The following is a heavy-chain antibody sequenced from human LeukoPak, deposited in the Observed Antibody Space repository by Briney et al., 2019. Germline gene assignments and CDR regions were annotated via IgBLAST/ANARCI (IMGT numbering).Heavy chain of an antibody. CDR2: ISGSSGDT. Sequence: GGSLRLSCAASGFTFSNYAMSWVRQAPGKGLEWVSSISGSSGDTYYADSVKGRFTISRDNAKNSLYLQMNSLRAEDTAVYYCARDIEAAGLFLDYWGQGTLVTVSS. CDR1: GFTFSNYA. CDR3: ARDIEAAGLFLDY. J-gene: IGHJ4*02. V-gene: IGHV3-21*01. D-gene: IGHD6-13*01.